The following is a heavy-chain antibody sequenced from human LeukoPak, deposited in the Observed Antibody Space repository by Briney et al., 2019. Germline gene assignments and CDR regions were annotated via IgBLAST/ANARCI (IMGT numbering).Heavy chain of an antibody. CDR3: ARVRYVDTAMVFYYYGMDV. CDR1: GFTFSSFP. Sequence: GGSLRLSCAASGFTFSSFPMLWVRQAPGEGLEWGAVISYDGSTKYYADSVKGRFTISRDNSKNTLFLQMNSLRAEDTAMYYCARVRYVDTAMVFYYYGMDVWGQGTTVTVSS. J-gene: IGHJ6*02. CDR2: ISYDGSTK. D-gene: IGHD5-18*01. V-gene: IGHV3-30-3*01.